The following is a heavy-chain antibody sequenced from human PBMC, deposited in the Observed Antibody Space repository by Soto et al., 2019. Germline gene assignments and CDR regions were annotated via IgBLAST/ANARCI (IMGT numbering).Heavy chain of an antibody. CDR2: ISYDGSNK. D-gene: IGHD1-26*01. Sequence: QVQLVESGGGVVQPGRSLRLSCAASGFTFSSYGMHWVRQAPGKGLEWVAVISYDGSNKYYADSVKGRFTISRDNSKNTLYLQMNSLRAEDTAVYYCAKDREWEILTLDYYFDYWGQGTLVTVSS. CDR1: GFTFSSYG. V-gene: IGHV3-30*18. CDR3: AKDREWEILTLDYYFDY. J-gene: IGHJ4*02.